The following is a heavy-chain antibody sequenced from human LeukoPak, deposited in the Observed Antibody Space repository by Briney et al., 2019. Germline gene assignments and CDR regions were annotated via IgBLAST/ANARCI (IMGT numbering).Heavy chain of an antibody. CDR3: ARYSSAADY. J-gene: IGHJ4*02. CDR2: IKHDGSET. Sequence: PGGSLRLSCAASGFTFSSYSMNWVRQAPGKGLEWVANIKHDGSETYSVDSVKGRFTISTDNANGSLYLQMNNLRVEDTAVYYCARYSSAADYWGQGTLVTVSS. V-gene: IGHV3-7*02. CDR1: GFTFSSYS. D-gene: IGHD6-19*01.